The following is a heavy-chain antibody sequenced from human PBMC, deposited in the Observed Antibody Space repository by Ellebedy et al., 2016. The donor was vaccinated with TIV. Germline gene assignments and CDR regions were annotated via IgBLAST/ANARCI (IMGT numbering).Heavy chain of an antibody. D-gene: IGHD1-26*01. CDR2: ISSSSSYI. CDR1: GFTFSSYN. J-gene: IGHJ4*02. CDR3: ARGGATLFDY. Sequence: GGSLRLSCAASGFTFSSYNMNWVRQAPGKGLEWVSSISSSSSYIYYADSVKGRFTISRDNAKNSLYLQMNSLRAEDTAVYYCARGGATLFDYWGQGTLLTVSS. V-gene: IGHV3-21*01.